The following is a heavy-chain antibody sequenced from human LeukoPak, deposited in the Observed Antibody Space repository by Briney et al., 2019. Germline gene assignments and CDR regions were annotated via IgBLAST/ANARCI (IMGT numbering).Heavy chain of an antibody. D-gene: IGHD3-3*01. V-gene: IGHV1-2*02. CDR1: GYTFTGYY. J-gene: IGHJ5*02. Sequence: ASVKVSCKASGYTFTGYYMHWVRQAPGQGLEWMGWINPNSGGTNYAQKSQGRVTMTRDTSISTAYMELSRLRSDDTAVYYCAREPSDYDFWSGYSWSWFDPWGQGTLVTVSS. CDR2: INPNSGGT. CDR3: AREPSDYDFWSGYSWSWFDP.